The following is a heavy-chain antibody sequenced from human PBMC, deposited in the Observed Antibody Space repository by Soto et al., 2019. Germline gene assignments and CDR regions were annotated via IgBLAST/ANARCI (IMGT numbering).Heavy chain of an antibody. CDR3: ATCSSTSCPLVAGMDV. CDR2: FDPEDGET. CDR1: GYTLTELS. V-gene: IGHV1-24*01. J-gene: IGHJ6*02. Sequence: ASVKVSCKVSGYTLTELSMHWVRQAPGKGLEWMGGFDPEDGETIYAQKFQGRVTITEDTSTDTAYMELSSLRSEDTAVYYCATCSSTSCPLVAGMDVWGQGTTVTVSS. D-gene: IGHD2-2*01.